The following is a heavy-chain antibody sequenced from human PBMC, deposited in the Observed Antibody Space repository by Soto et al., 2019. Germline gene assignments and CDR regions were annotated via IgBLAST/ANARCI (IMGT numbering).Heavy chain of an antibody. CDR1: GYTFTSYY. V-gene: IGHV1-46*01. CDR2: INPSGGST. CDR3: AGEGAAGVWFDP. J-gene: IGHJ5*02. D-gene: IGHD6-25*01. Sequence: QVQLVQSGAEVKKPGASVKVSCKASGYTFTSYYMHWVRQAPGQGLEWMGIINPSGGSTSYAQKCQGRGTMTRDTSTSTVYMELSSLRSEDRAVYYCAGEGAAGVWFDPWGQGTLVTVSS.